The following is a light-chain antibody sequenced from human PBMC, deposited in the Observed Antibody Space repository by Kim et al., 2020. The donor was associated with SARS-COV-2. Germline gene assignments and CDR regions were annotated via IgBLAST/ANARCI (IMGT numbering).Light chain of an antibody. CDR1: NMGAKS. CDR3: QVWDRTSDRV. Sequence: VARGKTASSTGGGDNMGAKSVHWYQKKPGQAPVVVIYYDSGRPSGIPERFSGSNAGNTATLTISRVEAGDEADYYCQVWDRTSDRVFGGGTQLTVL. CDR2: YDS. V-gene: IGLV3-21*04. J-gene: IGLJ3*02.